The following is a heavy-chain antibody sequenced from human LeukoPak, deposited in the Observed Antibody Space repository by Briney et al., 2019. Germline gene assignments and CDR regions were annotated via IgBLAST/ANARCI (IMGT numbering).Heavy chain of an antibody. J-gene: IGHJ3*02. Sequence: QPGGSLRLSCAASGFTFSSYGMSWVRQAPGKGLEWVADISGSGGSKYYADSVKGRITISRDSSKNNLYLQMNSLRAEATAVYYSAKDRGSGWFDAFDIWGQGTMVTVS. CDR3: AKDRGSGWFDAFDI. D-gene: IGHD6-19*01. CDR2: ISGSGGSK. CDR1: GFTFSSYG. V-gene: IGHV3-23*01.